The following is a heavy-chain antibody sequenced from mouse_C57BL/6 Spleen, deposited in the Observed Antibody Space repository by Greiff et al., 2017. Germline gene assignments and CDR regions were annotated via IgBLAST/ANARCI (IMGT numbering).Heavy chain of an antibody. CDR1: GYTFTDYE. V-gene: IGHV1-15*01. J-gene: IGHJ4*01. D-gene: IGHD2-4*01. Sequence: VQLQQSGAELVRPGASVTLSCKASGYTFTDYEMHWVKQTPVHGLEWIGAIDPETGGTAYNQKFKGKAILTADKSSSTAYMELRSLTSEDSAVYYCTRIVDYDINYYAMDYWGQGTSVTVSS. CDR3: TRIVDYDINYYAMDY. CDR2: IDPETGGT.